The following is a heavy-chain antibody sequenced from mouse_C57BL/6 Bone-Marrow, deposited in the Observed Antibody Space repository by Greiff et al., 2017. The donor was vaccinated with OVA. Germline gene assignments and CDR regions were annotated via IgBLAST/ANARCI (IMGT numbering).Heavy chain of an antibody. CDR1: GYTFTSYW. Sequence: QVQLQQSGAELVKPGASVKLSCKASGYTFTSYWMHWVKQRPGQGLEWIGMIHPNSGSTNYNEKFKSKATLTVDKSSSTAYMQLSSLTSEDSAVYYCARWGNYFAWCAYWGQGTLVTVAA. CDR3: ARWGNYFAWCAY. J-gene: IGHJ3*01. D-gene: IGHD2-1*01. CDR2: IHPNSGST. V-gene: IGHV1-64*01.